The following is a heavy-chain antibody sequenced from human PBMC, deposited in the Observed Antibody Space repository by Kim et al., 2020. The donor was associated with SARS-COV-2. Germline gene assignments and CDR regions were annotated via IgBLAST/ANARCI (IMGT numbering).Heavy chain of an antibody. D-gene: IGHD3-3*01. J-gene: IGHJ4*02. V-gene: IGHV1-2*02. CDR2: INPYSGDT. CDR3: ARSAHFWSGHYLDF. CDR1: GYTFTDYY. Sequence: ASVKVSCKASGYTFTDYYIHWVRQAPGQGLEWMGWINPYSGDTTYAQKFQGRVTMTRDTSISTHYVELSSLRSDDTAGYYCARSAHFWSGHYLDFWGQGT.